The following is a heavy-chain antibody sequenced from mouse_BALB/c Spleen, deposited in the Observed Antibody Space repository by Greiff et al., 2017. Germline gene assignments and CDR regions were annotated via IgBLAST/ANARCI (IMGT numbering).Heavy chain of an antibody. J-gene: IGHJ4*01. CDR1: GYSFTGYF. D-gene: IGHD2-14*01. CDR2: INPYNGDT. V-gene: IGHV1-37*01. Sequence: VQLQQPGSELVRPGASVKLSCKASGYSFTGYFMNWVKQSHGKSLEWIGRINPYNGDTFYNQKFKGKATLTVDKSSSTAHMELLSLTSEDSAVYYCGISYYRYDYYAMDYWGEGTSVTVSS. CDR3: GISYYRYDYYAMDY.